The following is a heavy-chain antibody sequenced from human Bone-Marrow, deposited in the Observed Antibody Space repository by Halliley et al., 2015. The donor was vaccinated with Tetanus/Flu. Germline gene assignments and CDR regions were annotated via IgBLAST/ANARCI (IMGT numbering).Heavy chain of an antibody. D-gene: IGHD3-22*01. J-gene: IGHJ4*02. CDR2: IYNNEDT. CDR1: GGSISSGGYY. V-gene: IGHV4-30-4*01. Sequence: TLSLTCTVSGGSISSGGYYWSWIRQPPGKGLEWIGHIYNNEDTFYNPSLKSRVAISVDTSKSQFSLELSSVTAADTAVYYCARVSYDNSGYYSAKFWGQGTLVTVSS. CDR3: ARVSYDNSGYYSAKF.